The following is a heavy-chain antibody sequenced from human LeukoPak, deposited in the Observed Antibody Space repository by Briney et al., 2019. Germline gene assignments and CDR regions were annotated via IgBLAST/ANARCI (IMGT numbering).Heavy chain of an antibody. V-gene: IGHV1-18*04. CDR2: ISAYNGNT. J-gene: IGHJ4*02. Sequence: ASVKVSCKASGYNFISYYMHWVRQAPGQGLEWMGWISAYNGNTNYAQKLQGRVTMTTDTSTSTAYMELRSLRSDDTAVYYCARDLVDIVALLDYWGQGTLVTVSS. CDR3: ARDLVDIVALLDY. D-gene: IGHD5-12*01. CDR1: GYNFISYY.